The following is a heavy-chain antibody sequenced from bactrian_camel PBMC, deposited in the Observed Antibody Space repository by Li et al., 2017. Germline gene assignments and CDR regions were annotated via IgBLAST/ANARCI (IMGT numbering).Heavy chain of an antibody. D-gene: IGHD2*01. J-gene: IGHJ4*01. CDR1: EFTLSTYC. CDR3: AVGCSGSVRFLLREYSYSY. V-gene: IGHV3S40*01. Sequence: DVQLVESGGDSVQAGGTLRLSCAASEFTLSTYCMGWFRQAPGKDREGVAALYTGASSTYYADSVKDRFTISQDTAKRTVYLLMNNLKPEDTAIYYCAVGCSGSVRFLLREYSYSYWGRGTQVTVS. CDR2: LYTGASST.